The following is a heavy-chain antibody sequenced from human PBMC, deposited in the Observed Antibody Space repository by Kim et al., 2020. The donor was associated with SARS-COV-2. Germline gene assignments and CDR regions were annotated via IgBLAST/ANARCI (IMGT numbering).Heavy chain of an antibody. V-gene: IGHV5-10-1*01. CDR2: IDPSDSYT. J-gene: IGHJ4*02. D-gene: IGHD6-13*01. CDR1: GYSFTSYW. CDR3: ARLARSSSWNPYYFDY. Sequence: GESLKISCKGSGYSFTSYWISWVRQMPGKGLEWMGRIDPSDSYTNYSPSFQGHVTISADKSISTAYLQWSSLKASDTAMYYCARLARSSSWNPYYFDYWGQGTLVTVSS.